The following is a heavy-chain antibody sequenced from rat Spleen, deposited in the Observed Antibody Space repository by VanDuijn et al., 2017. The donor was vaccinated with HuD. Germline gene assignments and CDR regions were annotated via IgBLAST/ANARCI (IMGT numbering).Heavy chain of an antibody. D-gene: IGHD1-1*01. V-gene: IGHV5-27*01. Sequence: EVQLVESGGGLVQPGRSLKLSCAASGFTFNNYYMVWVRQAPTKGLEWVAYISYDGGSTYYRDSVKGRLTISRDNAKSTLYLQMNSLRSEDTATYYCTRGGEPRYWGLGVMVTVSS. CDR3: TRGGEPRY. CDR2: ISYDGGST. J-gene: IGHJ2*01. CDR1: GFTFNNYY.